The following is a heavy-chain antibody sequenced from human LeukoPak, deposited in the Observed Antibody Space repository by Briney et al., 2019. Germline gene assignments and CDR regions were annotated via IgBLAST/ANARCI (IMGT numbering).Heavy chain of an antibody. V-gene: IGHV3-30*18. CDR1: GFTFGSYG. CDR3: AKGFAVFGVLIDAFDI. CDR2: ISYDGSIK. J-gene: IGHJ3*02. Sequence: HPGGSLRLSCAASGFTFGSYGMHWVRQAPGKGLEWVAVISYDGSIKYYADSVKGRFTTSRDNSKNTLYLQMNSLRAEDTAVYYCAKGFAVFGVLIDAFDIWGQGTMVTVSS. D-gene: IGHD3-3*01.